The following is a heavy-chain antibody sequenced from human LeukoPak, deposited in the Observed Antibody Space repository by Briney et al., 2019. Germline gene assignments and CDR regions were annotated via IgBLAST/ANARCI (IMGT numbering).Heavy chain of an antibody. CDR1: GGTLSSYA. CDR2: IIPILGIA. Sequence: SVKVSCKASGGTLSSYAISWVRQAPGQGLEWMGRIIPILGIANYAQKFQGRVTITADKSTSTAYMELSSLRSEDTAVYYCARVGGERYDFWSGYDYYGMDVWGQGTTVTVSS. CDR3: ARVGGERYDFWSGYDYYGMDV. D-gene: IGHD3-3*01. V-gene: IGHV1-69*04. J-gene: IGHJ6*02.